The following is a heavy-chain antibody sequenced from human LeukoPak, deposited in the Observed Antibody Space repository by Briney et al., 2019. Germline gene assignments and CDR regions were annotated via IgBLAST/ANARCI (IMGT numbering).Heavy chain of an antibody. J-gene: IGHJ4*02. CDR2: ISGDGGST. CDR3: AKDRGWYDY. V-gene: IGHV3-43*02. Sequence: QPGGSLRLSCAAPGFTFDDYAMHWVRHAPGNGLEWVSLISGDGGSTYYADSVKGRFTISRDNSKNSLYLQMNSLRTEDTALYHCAKDRGWYDYWGQGTLVTVSS. D-gene: IGHD6-19*01. CDR1: GFTFDDYA.